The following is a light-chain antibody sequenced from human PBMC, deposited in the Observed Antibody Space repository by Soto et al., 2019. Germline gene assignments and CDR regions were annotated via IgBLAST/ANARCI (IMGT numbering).Light chain of an antibody. Sequence: DIQLTQSPSSLSASVGDRVTITCQASQDISNHLNWYQQKPGKAPNLLIYDASDLETGVPSRFSGGGSGIFFRFTINSLQPEDIATYYCQKHDGVPLFGPGTKVEIK. J-gene: IGKJ3*01. CDR2: DAS. CDR1: QDISNH. V-gene: IGKV1-33*01. CDR3: QKHDGVPL.